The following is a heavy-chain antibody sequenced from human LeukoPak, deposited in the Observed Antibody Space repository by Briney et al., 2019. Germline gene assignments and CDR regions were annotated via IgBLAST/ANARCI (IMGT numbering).Heavy chain of an antibody. V-gene: IGHV3-23*01. J-gene: IGHJ4*02. D-gene: IGHD6-13*01. CDR2: ISGSGGST. Sequence: PGGPLRLSCAASGFTFSSYAMSWVRQAPGKGLEWVSAISGSGGSTYYADSVKGRFTISRDNSKNTLYLQMNSLRAEDTAVYYCAKEPPGIAAAGWVFDYWGQGTLVIVSS. CDR1: GFTFSSYA. CDR3: AKEPPGIAAAGWVFDY.